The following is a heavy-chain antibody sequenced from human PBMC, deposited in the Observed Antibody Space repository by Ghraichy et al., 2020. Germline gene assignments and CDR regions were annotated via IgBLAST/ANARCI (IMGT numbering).Heavy chain of an antibody. CDR1: GFTFSSYE. J-gene: IGHJ4*02. D-gene: IGHD6-6*01. Sequence: GGSLRLSCVASGFTFSSYEMNWVRQAPGKGLEWVSYISFSGDVIYYTDSVKGRFTISRDNAKNSLYLQMNSLRAEDTALYYCARDGEYSSSSGPPADLDYWGQGTLLTVSS. CDR2: ISFSGDVI. V-gene: IGHV3-48*03. CDR3: ARDGEYSSSSGPPADLDY.